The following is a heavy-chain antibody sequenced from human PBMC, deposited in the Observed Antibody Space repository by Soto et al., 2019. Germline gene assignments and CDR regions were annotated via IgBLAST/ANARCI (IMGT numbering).Heavy chain of an antibody. CDR2: IYYSGST. J-gene: IGHJ6*02. V-gene: IGHV4-59*01. CDR1: GGSISSYY. CDR3: ASGGVTMVRGVIKASGMDV. D-gene: IGHD3-10*01. Sequence: PSETLSLTCTVSGGSISSYYWSWIRQPPGKGLEWIGYIYYSGSTNYNPSLKSRVTISVDTSKNQFSLKLSSVTAADTAVYYCASGGVTMVRGVIKASGMDVWGQGTTVTAP.